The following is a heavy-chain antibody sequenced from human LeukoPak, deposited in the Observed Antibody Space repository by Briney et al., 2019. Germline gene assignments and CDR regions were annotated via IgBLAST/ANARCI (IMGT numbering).Heavy chain of an antibody. D-gene: IGHD1-7*01. J-gene: IGHJ5*02. V-gene: IGHV4-59*07. CDR2: IYYSGST. CDR1: GGSISSYY. Sequence: SDTLSLTCTVSGGSISSYYWSWIRQPPGEGLGWVGYIYYSGSTNYNPSLKSRVTISVDTSKNQFSLKLSSVTAADTAVYYCAGWNLDWFDPWGQGTLVTVSS. CDR3: AGWNLDWFDP.